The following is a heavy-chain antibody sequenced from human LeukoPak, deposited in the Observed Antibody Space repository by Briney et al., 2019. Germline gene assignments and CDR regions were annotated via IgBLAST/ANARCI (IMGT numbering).Heavy chain of an antibody. Sequence: GGSLRLSCAASGFTFSSYSMNWVRQAPGKGREWVSSISSSSSYIYYADSVKGRFTISRDNAKNSLYLQMNSLRAEDTAVYYCAREGRYCSGGSCYGFYGMDVWGKGTTVTVSS. V-gene: IGHV3-21*01. CDR3: AREGRYCSGGSCYGFYGMDV. J-gene: IGHJ6*04. CDR2: ISSSSSYI. D-gene: IGHD2-15*01. CDR1: GFTFSSYS.